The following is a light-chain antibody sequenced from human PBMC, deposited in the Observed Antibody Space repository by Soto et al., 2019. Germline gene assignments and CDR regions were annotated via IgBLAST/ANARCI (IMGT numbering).Light chain of an antibody. CDR1: NLGTKS. V-gene: IGLV3-21*02. CDR3: QVWDSSSDDWV. Sequence: SYELSQPPSVSLAPGQAAIMTCAGNNLGTKSVHWYQQKSGQAPVLVVSDDSERPSGIPERFSGSNSGNTATLTISRVEVGDEGDYFCQVWDSSSDDWVFGGGTKLTVL. J-gene: IGLJ3*02. CDR2: DDS.